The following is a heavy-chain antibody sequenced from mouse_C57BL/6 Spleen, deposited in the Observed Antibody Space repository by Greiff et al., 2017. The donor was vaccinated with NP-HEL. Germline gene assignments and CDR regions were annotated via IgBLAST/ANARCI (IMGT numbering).Heavy chain of an antibody. CDR1: GYTFTDYN. Sequence: VQLQQSGPELVKPGASVKIPCKASGYTFTDYNMDWVKQSHGKSLEWIGDINPNNGGTIYNQKFKGKATLTVDKSSSTAYMELRSRTSEDTAVYYCARPGKYSTHWYFDVWGTGTTVTVSS. CDR3: ARPGKYSTHWYFDV. D-gene: IGHD2-5*01. CDR2: INPNNGGT. V-gene: IGHV1-18*01. J-gene: IGHJ1*03.